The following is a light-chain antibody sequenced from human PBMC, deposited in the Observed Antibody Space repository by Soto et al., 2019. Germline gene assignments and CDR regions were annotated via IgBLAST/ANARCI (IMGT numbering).Light chain of an antibody. V-gene: IGKV2-30*02. CDR3: MQGTHWPIT. CDR2: KVS. J-gene: IGKJ5*01. Sequence: DVVMTQSPLYLPVTLVQPASISCRSNQSLVHSDGIAYFSWFQQRPGRSPRRLIYKVSNRDSGVPARFSGSGSGTDFALKISRVEAEDVGVYYCMQGTHWPITFGQGTRLEIK. CDR1: QSLVHSDGIAY.